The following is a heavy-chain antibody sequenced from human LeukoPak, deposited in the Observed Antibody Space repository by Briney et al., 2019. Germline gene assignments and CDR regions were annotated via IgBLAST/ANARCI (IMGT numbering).Heavy chain of an antibody. CDR3: ARGLMYYDSSGFGDY. J-gene: IGHJ4*02. CDR2: IYSGGST. Sequence: GGSLRLSCAASGFTVSSNYMSWVRQAPGKGLEWVSVIYSGGSTYYADSVKGRFTISRDNSKNTLYLQMNSLRVEDTAVYYCARGLMYYDSSGFGDYWGQGTLATVSS. V-gene: IGHV3-53*01. CDR1: GFTVSSNY. D-gene: IGHD3-22*01.